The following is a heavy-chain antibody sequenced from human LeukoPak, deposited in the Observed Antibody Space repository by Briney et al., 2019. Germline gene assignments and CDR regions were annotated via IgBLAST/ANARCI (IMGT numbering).Heavy chain of an antibody. CDR1: GGSISSYY. J-gene: IGHJ4*02. D-gene: IGHD3-22*01. V-gene: IGHV4-59*01. CDR3: ARGGVTVIVVAI. Sequence: SETLSLTCTVSGGSISSYYWSWIRQPPGKGLEWIGYIYYSGSTNYNPSLKSRVTISVDTSKNQFSMKLSSVTAADTAVYYCARGGVTVIVVAIWGQGTLVTVSS. CDR2: IYYSGST.